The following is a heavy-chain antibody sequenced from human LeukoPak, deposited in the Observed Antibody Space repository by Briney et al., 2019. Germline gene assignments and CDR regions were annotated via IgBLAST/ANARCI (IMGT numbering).Heavy chain of an antibody. V-gene: IGHV3-21*01. CDR1: GFTFSSYS. CDR3: AREYCSSTSCRYGMDV. Sequence: GGSLRLSCAASGFTFSSYSMNWVRQAPGKGLEWVSSISSSSSYIYYADSVKGRFTISRDNAKNSLYLQMNSLRAEDTAVYYCAREYCSSTSCRYGMDVWGQGTTVTVSS. J-gene: IGHJ6*02. CDR2: ISSSSSYI. D-gene: IGHD2-2*01.